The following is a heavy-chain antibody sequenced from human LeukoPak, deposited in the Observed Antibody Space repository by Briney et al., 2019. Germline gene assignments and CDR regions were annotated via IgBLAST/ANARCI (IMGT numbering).Heavy chain of an antibody. J-gene: IGHJ3*02. CDR2: MDPKSGNT. CDR3: ARDYIRRGTIFGTREDAFDI. CDR1: GYTFTTYD. D-gene: IGHD3-3*01. Sequence: GASVKVSCKASGYTFTTYDINWVRQATGQGLEWMGWMDPKSGNTGYAQKFQGRVTLTRDTSISTAYMDLSSLTSEDTAVYYCARDYIRRGTIFGTREDAFDIWSQGTMVTVSS. V-gene: IGHV1-8*03.